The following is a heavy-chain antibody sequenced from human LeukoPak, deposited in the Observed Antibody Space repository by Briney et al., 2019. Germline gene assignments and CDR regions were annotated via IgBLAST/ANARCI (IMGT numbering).Heavy chain of an antibody. V-gene: IGHV4-31*03. Sequence: SQTLSLTCTVSGGSISSGGYYWSWIRQHPGKGLEWIGHIYYGGNTYYHPSLKSRVIISVDTSKNQFSLKLTSVTAADTAVYYCASHSSGWSDAFDIWGQGTMVTVSS. CDR3: ASHSSGWSDAFDI. D-gene: IGHD6-19*01. J-gene: IGHJ3*02. CDR1: GGSISSGGYY. CDR2: IYYGGNT.